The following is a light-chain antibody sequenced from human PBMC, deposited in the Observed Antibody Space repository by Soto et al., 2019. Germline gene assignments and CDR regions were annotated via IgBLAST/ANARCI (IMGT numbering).Light chain of an antibody. CDR2: DAS. CDR1: QSITGW. Sequence: DIQMTQSPSTLSASVGDRVTITCRASQSITGWLAWYQRKPGKAPKLLIFDASSLESGVPSRFSGSGSGTEFTLTISSLQPDDFATYYCQQYNSYSQTFGQGTKVDIK. J-gene: IGKJ1*01. CDR3: QQYNSYSQT. V-gene: IGKV1-5*01.